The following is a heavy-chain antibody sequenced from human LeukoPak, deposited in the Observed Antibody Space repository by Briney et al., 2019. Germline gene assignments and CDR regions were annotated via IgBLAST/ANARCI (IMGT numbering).Heavy chain of an antibody. CDR2: IYSGGST. Sequence: GGSLRLSCAASGFTFSSNYMSWVRQAPGKGLEWVSVIYSGGSTYYADSVKGRFTISRDNSKNTLYLQMNSLRAEDTAVYYCARGLYDYGDYGNYYYYGMDVWGQGTTVTVSS. V-gene: IGHV3-66*01. D-gene: IGHD4-17*01. J-gene: IGHJ6*02. CDR1: GFTFSSNY. CDR3: ARGLYDYGDYGNYYYYGMDV.